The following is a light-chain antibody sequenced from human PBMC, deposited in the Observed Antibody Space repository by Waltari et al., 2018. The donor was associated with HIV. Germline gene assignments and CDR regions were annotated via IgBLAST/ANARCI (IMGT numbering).Light chain of an antibody. Sequence: TQPPSASGTPGQRVTISCSGSSSNIGSNTVNWYQQLPGTAPKLLIYSNNQRPSGVPDRFSGSKSGTSASLAISGLQSEDEADYYCAAWDDSLNGHAVFGGGTQLTVL. CDR1: SSNIGSNT. CDR2: SNN. CDR3: AAWDDSLNGHAV. J-gene: IGLJ7*01. V-gene: IGLV1-44*01.